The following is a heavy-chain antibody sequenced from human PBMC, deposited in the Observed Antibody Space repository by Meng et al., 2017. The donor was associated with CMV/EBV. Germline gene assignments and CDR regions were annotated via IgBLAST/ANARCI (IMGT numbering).Heavy chain of an antibody. V-gene: IGHV3-30-3*01. CDR1: GFTFSSYA. D-gene: IGHD7-27*01. Sequence: GGSLRLSCAASGFTFSSYAMHGVRQAPGKGLEWVAVISYDGSNKYYADSVKGRFTLSRDNAKNSLYLQMNSLRAEDTAMYYCVFPKGGRGDDAFDIWGQGTMVTVSS. CDR2: ISYDGSNK. J-gene: IGHJ3*02. CDR3: VFPKGGRGDDAFDI.